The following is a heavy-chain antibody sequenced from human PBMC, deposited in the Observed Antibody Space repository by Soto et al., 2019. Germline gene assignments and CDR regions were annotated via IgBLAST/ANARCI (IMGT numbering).Heavy chain of an antibody. D-gene: IGHD3-3*01. CDR3: AKRGEFWRGYLGRLN. CDR1: GFTFSSYA. V-gene: IGHV3-23*01. Sequence: PGGSLRLSCAASGFTFSSYAMSWVRQAPGKGLEWVSAISGSGGSTYYADSVKSRFTISRDNSKNTLYLQMNSLRAEDTAVYYYAKRGEFWRGYLGRLNWGQGTLVTVSS. CDR2: ISGSGGST. J-gene: IGHJ4*02.